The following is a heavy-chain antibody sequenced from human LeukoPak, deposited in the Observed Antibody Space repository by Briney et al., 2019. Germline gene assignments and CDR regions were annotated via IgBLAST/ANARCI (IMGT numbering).Heavy chain of an antibody. J-gene: IGHJ4*02. V-gene: IGHV3-23*01. CDR2: ISGSGGST. CDR1: GFTFSSYA. D-gene: IGHD3-3*01. Sequence: GGSLRLSCAASGFTFSSYAMGWVRQAPGKGLEWVSAISGSGGSTYYADSVKGRFTISRDNSKNTLYLQMNSLRAEDTAVYYCAKAASYDFWSGYPNFDYWGQGTLVTVSS. CDR3: AKAASYDFWSGYPNFDY.